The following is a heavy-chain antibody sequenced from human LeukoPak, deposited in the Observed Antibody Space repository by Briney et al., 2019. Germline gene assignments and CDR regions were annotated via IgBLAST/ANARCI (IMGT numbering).Heavy chain of an antibody. CDR3: ARDEGGYGDYEGTGAFDI. V-gene: IGHV3-30-3*01. CDR2: ISYDGSNK. Sequence: GGSLRLSCAASGFTFSSYAMHWVRQAPGKGLEWVAVISYDGSNKYYADSVKGRFTISRDNSKNTLYLQMNSLRAEDTAVYYCARDEGGYGDYEGTGAFDIWGQGTMVTVSS. D-gene: IGHD4-17*01. J-gene: IGHJ3*02. CDR1: GFTFSSYA.